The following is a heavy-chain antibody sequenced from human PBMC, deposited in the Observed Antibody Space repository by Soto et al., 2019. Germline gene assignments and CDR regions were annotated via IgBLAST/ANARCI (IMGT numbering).Heavy chain of an antibody. Sequence: ESGPTLVNPAQTLTLTCTFSGFSLSTSGVGVGWIRQPPGKALEWLALIYWNDDKRYSPSLKSRLTITKDTSKNQVVLTMTHMDPLDTATYYCAHRRYYYDSSGYYDAFDIWGQGTMVTVSS. J-gene: IGHJ3*02. D-gene: IGHD3-22*01. V-gene: IGHV2-5*01. CDR3: AHRRYYYDSSGYYDAFDI. CDR1: GFSLSTSGVG. CDR2: IYWNDDK.